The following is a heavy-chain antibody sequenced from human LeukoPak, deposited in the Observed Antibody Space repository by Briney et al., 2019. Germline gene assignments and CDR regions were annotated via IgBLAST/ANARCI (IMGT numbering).Heavy chain of an antibody. J-gene: IGHJ6*03. CDR1: GFTFDDYG. CDR2: INWNGGST. V-gene: IGHV3-20*04. Sequence: GGSLRLSCAASGFTFDDYGMSWVRQAPGKGLEWVSGINWNGGSTGYADSVKGRFTISRDNSKNTLYLQMNSLRAEDTAVYYCAKGRRVNSPYYYYYMDVWGKGTTVTISS. D-gene: IGHD2-21*01. CDR3: AKGRRVNSPYYYYYMDV.